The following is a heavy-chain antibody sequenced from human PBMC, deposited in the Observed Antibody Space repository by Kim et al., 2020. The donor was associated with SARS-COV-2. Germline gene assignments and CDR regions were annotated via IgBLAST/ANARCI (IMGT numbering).Heavy chain of an antibody. CDR3: ARGTPPHSSSWFTARFDMGMGYFDY. CDR2: IKQDGSEK. J-gene: IGHJ4*02. Sequence: GGSLRLSCAASGFTFSSYWMSWVRQAPGKGLEWVANIKQDGSEKYYVDSVKGRFTISRDNAKNSLYLQMNSLRAEDTAVYYCARGTPPHSSSWFTARFDMGMGYFDYWGQGTLVTVSS. D-gene: IGHD6-13*01. CDR1: GFTFSSYW. V-gene: IGHV3-7*03.